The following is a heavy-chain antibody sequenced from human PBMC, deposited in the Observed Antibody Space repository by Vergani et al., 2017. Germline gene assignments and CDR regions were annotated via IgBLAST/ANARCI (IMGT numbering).Heavy chain of an antibody. CDR2: IYDSGST. Sequence: QLHLQESGSRLVKPSETLSLTCTVSGDSISSGGHSWSWIRQPPGKGLEWVGYIYDSGSTYYNPSLKSRLTISVDESRNQFSLQLTSVTASDTAVYFCARERRHYLNDFYYYYMDVWGKGTTVTVSS. V-gene: IGHV4-30-2*01. CDR1: GDSISSGGHS. D-gene: IGHD3-10*01. J-gene: IGHJ6*03. CDR3: ARERRHYLNDFYYYYMDV.